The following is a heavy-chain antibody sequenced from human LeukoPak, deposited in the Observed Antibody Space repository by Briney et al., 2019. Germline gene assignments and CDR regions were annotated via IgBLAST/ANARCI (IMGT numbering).Heavy chain of an antibody. CDR3: ARDYYDSSGYYYVGM. CDR2: IIPIFGTA. J-gene: IGHJ4*02. D-gene: IGHD3-22*01. V-gene: IGHV1-69*13. CDR1: GGTFSSYA. Sequence: ASVKVSCKASGGTFSSYAISWVRQAPGQGLEWMGGIIPIFGTANYAQKFQGRVTITADESTSTAYMELSSLRSEDTAVYYCARDYYDSSGYYYVGMWGQGTLVTVSS.